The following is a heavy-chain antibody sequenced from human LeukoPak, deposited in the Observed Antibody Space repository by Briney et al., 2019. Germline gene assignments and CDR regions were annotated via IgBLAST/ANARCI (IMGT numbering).Heavy chain of an antibody. Sequence: KPSETLSLTCTVSGGSISSYYWSWIRQPPGKGLEWIGYIYYRGNTNYNPSLKSRLTISVDTSKNQFSLKLSSVTAADTAVYYCARDYSGKFDYWGQGTLVTVSS. J-gene: IGHJ4*02. CDR1: GGSISSYY. CDR2: IYYRGNT. CDR3: ARDYSGKFDY. V-gene: IGHV4-59*01. D-gene: IGHD4-11*01.